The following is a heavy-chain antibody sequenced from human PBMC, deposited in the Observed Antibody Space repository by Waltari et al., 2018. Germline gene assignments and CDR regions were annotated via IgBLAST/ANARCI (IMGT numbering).Heavy chain of an antibody. CDR3: ASVTGTGY. CDR2: INNEGTYT. V-gene: IGHV3-74*01. J-gene: IGHJ4*02. D-gene: IGHD1-1*01. Sequence: EVHLVESGGGLVQPGGSLKLPCAVSWFTFNTFWMNWVRQAPGKGLVWVSRINNEGTYTTYADSVKGRFIISRDKSMNTVYLEMNSLRPDDTAMYYCASVTGTGYWGQGTLVTVSS. CDR1: WFTFNTFW.